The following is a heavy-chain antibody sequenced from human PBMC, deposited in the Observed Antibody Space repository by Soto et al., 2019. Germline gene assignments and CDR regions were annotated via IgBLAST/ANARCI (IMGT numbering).Heavy chain of an antibody. J-gene: IGHJ5*02. CDR3: TGAYYDIDGYILAP. CDR1: GGTTSTSGHL. CDR2: IYYSGST. Sequence: AEKLSHPRSGSGGTTSTSGHLASCVRQPKEKGLEWIGSIYYSGSTYYNPSLKSRVTISVDTSKNQFSLSLSSVTAADTAVYYCTGAYYDIDGYILAPWGHGTAVTVS. V-gene: IGHV4-39*07. D-gene: IGHD3-22*01.